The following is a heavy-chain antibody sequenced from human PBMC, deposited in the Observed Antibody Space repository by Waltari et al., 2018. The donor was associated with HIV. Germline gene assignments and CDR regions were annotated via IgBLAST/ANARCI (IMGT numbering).Heavy chain of an antibody. Sequence: QVQLVESGGGVVRPGRSLRLSCAASGFTVSRSGTHWVRQAPGKGLEWVAVIWHDGSKKYYAGSVKGRFTVSRDTSKNTLYLEMNRLRAEDTAVYHCARDPGTLLIAVAGAFDYWGPGIPVTVSS. D-gene: IGHD6-19*01. CDR3: ARDPGTLLIAVAGAFDY. J-gene: IGHJ4*02. CDR2: IWHDGSKK. CDR1: GFTVSRSG. V-gene: IGHV3-33*01.